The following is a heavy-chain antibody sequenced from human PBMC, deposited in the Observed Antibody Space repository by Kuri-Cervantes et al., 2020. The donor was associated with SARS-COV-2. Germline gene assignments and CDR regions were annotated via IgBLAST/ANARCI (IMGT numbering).Heavy chain of an antibody. Sequence: GESLKISCAASGFTFSTYSMTWVRQAPGKGLEWVANIKQDGSEKYYVDSVKDRFTISRDNAKNSLYLQMNSLRAEDTAVYYCARVRSWDEYFDYWGQGTLVTVSS. J-gene: IGHJ4*02. V-gene: IGHV3-7*03. CDR1: GFTFSTYS. CDR3: ARVRSWDEYFDY. CDR2: IKQDGSEK. D-gene: IGHD6-13*01.